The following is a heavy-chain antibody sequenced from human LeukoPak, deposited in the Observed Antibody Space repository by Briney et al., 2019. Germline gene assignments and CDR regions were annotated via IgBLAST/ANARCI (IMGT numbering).Heavy chain of an antibody. Sequence: SETLSLTCAVYGGSFSGYYWSWIRQPPGKGLEWIGEINHSGSTNYNPSLKSRVTISVDTSKNQFPLKLSSVTAADTAVYYCARYYDFWSGSNFDYWGQGTLVTVSS. J-gene: IGHJ4*02. CDR2: INHSGST. D-gene: IGHD3-3*01. CDR1: GGSFSGYY. CDR3: ARYYDFWSGSNFDY. V-gene: IGHV4-34*01.